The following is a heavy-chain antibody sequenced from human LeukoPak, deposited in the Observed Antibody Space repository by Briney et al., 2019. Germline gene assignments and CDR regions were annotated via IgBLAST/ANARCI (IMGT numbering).Heavy chain of an antibody. CDR1: GGSISSYY. Sequence: SETLSLTCTVSGGSISSYYWSWIRQPAGKGLEWIGRIYTSGSTNYNPSLKSRVTISVDKSKNQFSLKLSSVTAADTAVYYCARERKFVAVPAAMPLFDYWGQGTLVTVSS. CDR2: IYTSGST. J-gene: IGHJ4*02. CDR3: ARERKFVAVPAAMPLFDY. D-gene: IGHD2-2*01. V-gene: IGHV4-4*07.